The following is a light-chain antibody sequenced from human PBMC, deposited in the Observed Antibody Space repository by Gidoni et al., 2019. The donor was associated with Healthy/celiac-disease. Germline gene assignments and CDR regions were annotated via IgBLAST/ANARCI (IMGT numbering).Light chain of an antibody. Sequence: DIQMTQSPSSLSASVGDRVTITCQASHAISNYLNWYQQKQGKAPKLLIYDASNLETGVPSRFSGSGSGTDFTFTISSLQPDAIATYYCQQYDNLPLTFGGGTKVELK. CDR3: QQYDNLPLT. CDR2: DAS. V-gene: IGKV1-33*01. CDR1: HAISNY. J-gene: IGKJ4*01.